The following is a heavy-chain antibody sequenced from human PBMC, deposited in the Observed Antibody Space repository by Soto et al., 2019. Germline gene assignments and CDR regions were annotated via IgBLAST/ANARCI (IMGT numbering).Heavy chain of an antibody. CDR3: ARDPVPNDDDSSGYYHDAFDI. V-gene: IGHV3-21*01. CDR2: ISSSSSYI. J-gene: IGHJ3*02. Sequence: GGSLRLSCAASGFTFSSYSMNWVRQAPGKGLEWVSSISSSSSYIYYADSVKGRFTISRDNAKNSLYLQMNSLRAEDTAVYYCARDPVPNDDDSSGYYHDAFDIWGQGTMVTVSS. CDR1: GFTFSSYS. D-gene: IGHD3-22*01.